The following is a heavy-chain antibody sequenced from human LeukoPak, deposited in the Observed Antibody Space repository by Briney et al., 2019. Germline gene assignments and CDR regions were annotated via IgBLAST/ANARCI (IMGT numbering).Heavy chain of an antibody. CDR2: MNPNSGNT. D-gene: IGHD3-10*01. CDR1: GYTFTSYD. V-gene: IGHV1-8*01. J-gene: IGHJ6*03. Sequence: ASVKVSCKASGYTFTSYDINWVRQATGQGLEWMGWMNPNSGNTGYAQKFQGRVTMTRNTSISTAYMELSSLRSEDTAVYYCARVWFGEPLPRGYYYYMDVWGKGTTVTISS. CDR3: ARVWFGEPLPRGYYYYMDV.